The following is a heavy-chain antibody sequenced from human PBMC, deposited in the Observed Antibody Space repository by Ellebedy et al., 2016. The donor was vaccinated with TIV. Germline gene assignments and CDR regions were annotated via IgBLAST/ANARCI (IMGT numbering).Heavy chain of an antibody. V-gene: IGHV1-8*03. J-gene: IGHJ6*02. CDR3: AADRYSGSYYGYYYYGMDV. CDR2: MNPNSGNT. Sequence: ASVKVSXKASRYTFTSYYMHWVRQAPGQGLEWMEWMNPNSGNTGYAQKFQGRVTITRDMSTSTAYMELSSLRSEDTAVYYCAADRYSGSYYGYYYYGMDVWGQGATVTVSS. CDR1: RYTFTSYY. D-gene: IGHD1-26*01.